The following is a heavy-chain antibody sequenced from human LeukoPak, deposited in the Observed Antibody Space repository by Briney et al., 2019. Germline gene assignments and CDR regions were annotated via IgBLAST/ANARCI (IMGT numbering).Heavy chain of an antibody. D-gene: IGHD2-2*01. CDR2: INNDESST. CDR3: ACYGIVPPY. CDR1: GFTFSSYW. J-gene: IGHJ4*02. V-gene: IGHV3-74*01. Sequence: GGSLRLSCAASGFTFSSYWMHWVRQAPGKGLVWVPHINNDESSTSDADSVRGRFTISRDNAKNTLYLQMNSLRNEDTAVYYCACYGIVPPYWGQGTLVTVSS.